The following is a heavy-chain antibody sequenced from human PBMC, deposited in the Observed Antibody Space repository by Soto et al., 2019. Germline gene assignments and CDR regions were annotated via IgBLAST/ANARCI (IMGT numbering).Heavy chain of an antibody. CDR3: AKGIDTAMVTLGY. V-gene: IGHV3-30*18. Sequence: PAGSLRLSCAASRFTFSSYGMHWVRQAPGKGLEWVAVISYDGSNKYYADSVKGRFTISRDNPKNTLYLQMNSLRAEDTAVYYCAKGIDTAMVTLGYWGQGTLVTVSS. J-gene: IGHJ4*02. CDR1: RFTFSSYG. CDR2: ISYDGSNK. D-gene: IGHD5-18*01.